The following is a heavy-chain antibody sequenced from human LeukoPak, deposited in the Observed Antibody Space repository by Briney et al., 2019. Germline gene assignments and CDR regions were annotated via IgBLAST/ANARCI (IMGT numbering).Heavy chain of an antibody. D-gene: IGHD3-3*01. J-gene: IGHJ5*02. CDR3: ARAPSATIFGVVINNWFDP. CDR2: IYPGDSDT. V-gene: IGHV5-51*01. Sequence: GESLKISCKGSGYSFTSYWIGWVRQVPGKGLEWMGIIYPGDSDTRYSPSFQGQVTISADKSISTAYLQWSSLKASDTAMYYCARAPSATIFGVVINNWFDPWGQGTLVTVSS. CDR1: GYSFTSYW.